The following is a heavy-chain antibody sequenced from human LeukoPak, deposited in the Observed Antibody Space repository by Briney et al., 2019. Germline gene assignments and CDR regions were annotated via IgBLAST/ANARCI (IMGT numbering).Heavy chain of an antibody. CDR1: GGSINSYY. Sequence: PPETLSLTCTVSGGSINSYYWSWIRQPPGKGLEWIGYINYSGNTDYNPSLKSRVTISVDTSKNQFSLKVISVTAADTAVYYCAREGRQDYVYFDYSGQGTLVTVSS. D-gene: IGHD4-17*01. J-gene: IGHJ4*02. V-gene: IGHV4-59*01. CDR2: INYSGNT. CDR3: AREGRQDYVYFDY.